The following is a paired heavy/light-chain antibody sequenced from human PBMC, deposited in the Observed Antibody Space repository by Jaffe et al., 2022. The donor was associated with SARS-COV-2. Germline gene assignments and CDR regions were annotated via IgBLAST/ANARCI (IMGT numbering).Light chain of an antibody. CDR3: QQGDNWLT. J-gene: IGKJ4*01. CDR1: QSVSGF. V-gene: IGKV3-11*01. Sequence: EIVLTQSPATLSLSPGERATLSCRASQSVSGFLAWYQQKPGQAPRLLIYDTSYRATGIPARFSGSGSGTDFTLTISSLEPEDFAVYYCQQGDNWLTFGGGTKVEIK. CDR2: DTS.
Heavy chain of an antibody. CDR3: AKQLYYMDV. CDR2: IHPGDSNT. J-gene: IGHJ6*03. Sequence: EVQLVQSGAEVKKPGESLKISCKGSGYSFTSFYIAWVRQMPGKGLEWMGIIHPGDSNTRYSPSFQGQVTFSADKSISTVYLHWSSLKASDTAIYYCAKQLYYMDVWGQGTTVIVSS. V-gene: IGHV5-51*01. CDR1: GYSFTSFY.